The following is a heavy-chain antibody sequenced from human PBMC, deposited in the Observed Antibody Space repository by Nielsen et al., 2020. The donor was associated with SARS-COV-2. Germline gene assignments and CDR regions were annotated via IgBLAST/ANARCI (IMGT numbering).Heavy chain of an antibody. CDR1: GFTFRSYG. D-gene: IGHD6-25*01. J-gene: IGHJ4*02. Sequence: GGSLRLSCAASGFTFRSYGMHWVRQAPGKGLEWVAVISYDGSNKYYADSVKGRFTISRDNSKNTLYLQMNSLRAADTAVYYCARATMYSSEPEDYWGQGTLVTVSS. CDR3: ARATMYSSEPEDY. CDR2: ISYDGSNK. V-gene: IGHV3-33*05.